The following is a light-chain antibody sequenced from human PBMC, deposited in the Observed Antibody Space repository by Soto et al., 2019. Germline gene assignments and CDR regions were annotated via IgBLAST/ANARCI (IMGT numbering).Light chain of an antibody. CDR1: QSVLHSSNNKNY. Sequence: DIVMTQSPDSLAVSLGERATINCKSSQSVLHSSNNKNYLAWYQQKSGQPPNLLIYWASTRESGVPDRFSGSGSGTDFTLTISSLQAEDVAVYYCQQYYSSPLAFGGGTKVEIK. V-gene: IGKV4-1*01. J-gene: IGKJ4*01. CDR2: WAS. CDR3: QQYYSSPLA.